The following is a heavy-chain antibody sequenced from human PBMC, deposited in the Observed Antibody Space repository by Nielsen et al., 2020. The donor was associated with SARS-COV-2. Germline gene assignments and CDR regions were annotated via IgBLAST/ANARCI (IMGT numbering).Heavy chain of an antibody. Sequence: VKVSCKASGGTFSSYAISWVRQAPGQGLEWMGGIIPIFGTANYAQKFQGRVTITADESTSTAYMELSSLRSEDTAVYYCASRSETTVPTYYYYYMDVWGKGTTVTVSS. CDR1: GGTFSSYA. V-gene: IGHV1-69*13. D-gene: IGHD4-17*01. J-gene: IGHJ6*03. CDR3: ASRSETTVPTYYYYYMDV. CDR2: IIPIFGTA.